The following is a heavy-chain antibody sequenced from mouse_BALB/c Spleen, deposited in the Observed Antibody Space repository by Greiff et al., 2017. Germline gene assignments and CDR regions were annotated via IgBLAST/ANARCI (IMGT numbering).Heavy chain of an antibody. J-gene: IGHJ3*01. CDR1: GFTFSDYY. CDR3: ARDNDDGYYGKPFAY. CDR2: ISDGGSYT. Sequence: EVKLVESGGGLVKPGGSLKLSCAASGFTFSDYYMYWVRQTPEKRLEWVATISDGGSYTYYPDSVKGRFTISRDNAKNNLYLQMSSLKSEDTAMYYCARDNDDGYYGKPFAYWGQGTLVTVSA. V-gene: IGHV5-4*02. D-gene: IGHD2-3*01.